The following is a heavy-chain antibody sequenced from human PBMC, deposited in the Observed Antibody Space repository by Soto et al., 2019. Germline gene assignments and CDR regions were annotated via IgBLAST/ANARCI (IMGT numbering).Heavy chain of an antibody. D-gene: IGHD3-22*01. J-gene: IGHJ4*02. V-gene: IGHV4-30-4*01. CDR1: GGSISSGDYY. CDR2: IYYSGST. Sequence: QVQLQESGPGLVKPSQTLSLTCTVSGGSISSGDYYWSWIRQPPGKGLEWIGYIYYSGSTYYNPSLKSRVTLSVDTSNNQFPLKLSSVTAADTAVYYCATTLYDVGGYGYFDYWGQGTLVTVSS. CDR3: ATTLYDVGGYGYFDY.